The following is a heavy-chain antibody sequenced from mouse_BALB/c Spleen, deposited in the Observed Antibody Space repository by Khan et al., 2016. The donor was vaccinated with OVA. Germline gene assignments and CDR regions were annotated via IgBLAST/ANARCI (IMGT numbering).Heavy chain of an antibody. CDR3: ARDGYSPWFAY. CDR2: IDPENGNT. V-gene: IGHV14-1*02. J-gene: IGHJ3*01. D-gene: IGHD2-3*01. CDR1: GFNFKDYY. Sequence: VQLKESGAELVRPGALVKLSCKASGFNFKDYYIHWVKQRPEQGLEWIGWIDPENGNTIYDPKFQGKASIAADTSSNTAYLQLSSLTSEDTAVYYCARDGYSPWFAYWGQGTLVTVSA.